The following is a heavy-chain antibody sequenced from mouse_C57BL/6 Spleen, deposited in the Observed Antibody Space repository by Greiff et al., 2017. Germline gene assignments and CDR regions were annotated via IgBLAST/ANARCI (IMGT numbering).Heavy chain of an antibody. V-gene: IGHV1-82*01. Sequence: QVQLQQSGPELVKPGASVKISCKASGYAFSSSWMNWVKQRPGQGLEWIGRIYPGDGDTNYNGKFKGKATLTADKSSSTAYMQLSSLTSEDSAVYFCARRITTVVGYAMDYWGQGTSVTVSS. CDR3: ARRITTVVGYAMDY. J-gene: IGHJ4*01. CDR2: IYPGDGDT. D-gene: IGHD1-1*01. CDR1: GYAFSSSW.